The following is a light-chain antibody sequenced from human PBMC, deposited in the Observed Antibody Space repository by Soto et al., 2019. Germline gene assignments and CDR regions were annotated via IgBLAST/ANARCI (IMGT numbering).Light chain of an antibody. CDR2: LNSDGSH. Sequence: QLVLTQSPSASASLGASVKLTCTLSSGHSSYAIAWHQQQPEKGPRYLMKLNSDGSHSKGDGIPDRFSGSSSGAERYLTISSPQSEDEADYYCQIWGTGTYVVFGGGTQLTVL. J-gene: IGLJ2*01. CDR1: SGHSSYA. CDR3: QIWGTGTYVV. V-gene: IGLV4-69*01.